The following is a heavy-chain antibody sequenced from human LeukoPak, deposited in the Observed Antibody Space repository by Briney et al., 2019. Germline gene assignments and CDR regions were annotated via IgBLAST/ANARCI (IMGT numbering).Heavy chain of an antibody. Sequence: GGSLRLSCAASGFTFSSYAMSWVRQAPGKGLEWVSAISGSGGSTYYADSVKGRFTISRDNSKNTLYLQMNSLRAEDTAVYYCAKDPTVGVVVAAISDYWGQGTLVTVSS. CDR1: GFTFSSYA. J-gene: IGHJ4*02. V-gene: IGHV3-23*01. D-gene: IGHD2-15*01. CDR2: ISGSGGST. CDR3: AKDPTVGVVVAAISDY.